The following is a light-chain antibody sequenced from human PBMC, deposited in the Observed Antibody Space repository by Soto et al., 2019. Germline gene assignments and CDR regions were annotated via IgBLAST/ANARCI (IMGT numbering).Light chain of an antibody. J-gene: IGKJ2*01. CDR2: DAS. Sequence: DIQMTQSPSTLSASIGDRVTITCRASQSISSWLAWYQQKPGKAPKVLIYDASNLESGVPSRFSGSGSGTEFTLTISSLQPDDFATYFCQQYNSDSYTFGQGTNLEIK. V-gene: IGKV1-5*01. CDR1: QSISSW. CDR3: QQYNSDSYT.